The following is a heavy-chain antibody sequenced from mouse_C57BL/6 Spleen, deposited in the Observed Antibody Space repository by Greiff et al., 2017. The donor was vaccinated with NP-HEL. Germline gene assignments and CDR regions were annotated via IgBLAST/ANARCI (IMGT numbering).Heavy chain of an antibody. V-gene: IGHV5-6*01. Sequence: EVMLVESGGDLVKPGGSLKLSCAASGFTFSSYGMSWVRQTPDKGLEWVATISRGGSYTYYPDSVKGRFTLSGDNAKNTLYLQMSSLKSEDTSMYYCARDYYYGSSQYYFDYWGQGTTLTVSS. CDR1: GFTFSSYG. CDR3: ARDYYYGSSQYYFDY. D-gene: IGHD1-1*01. J-gene: IGHJ2*01. CDR2: ISRGGSYT.